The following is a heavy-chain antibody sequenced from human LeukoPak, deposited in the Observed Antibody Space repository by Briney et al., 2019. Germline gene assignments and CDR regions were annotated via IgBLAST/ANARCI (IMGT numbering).Heavy chain of an antibody. CDR1: GFTFSNYG. CDR3: SNAFDY. D-gene: IGHD4-11*01. V-gene: IGHV3-30*03. Sequence: GGSPRLSCAASGFTFSNYGIHWVRQAPGKGLEWVTFISYDGRNRHYIDSVKGRFTISRDNSKNTVYLQMNSLRSEDTAVYYCSNAFDYWGQGTLVTVSS. J-gene: IGHJ4*02. CDR2: ISYDGRNR.